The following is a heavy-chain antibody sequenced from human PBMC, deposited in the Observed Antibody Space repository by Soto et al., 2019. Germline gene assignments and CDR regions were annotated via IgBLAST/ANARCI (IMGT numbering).Heavy chain of an antibody. CDR1: GGSISSSSYY. J-gene: IGHJ2*01. V-gene: IGHV4-39*01. CDR2: IYYSGST. CDR3: ARRTGGYAYWYFDL. Sequence: QLQLQESGPGLVKPSETLSLTCTVSGGSISSSSYYWGWIRQPPGKGLEWIGSIYYSGSTYYNPSLKSRVTISVDTSKSQFSLKLSSVTAADTAVYYCARRTGGYAYWYFDLWGRGTLVTVSS. D-gene: IGHD5-18*01.